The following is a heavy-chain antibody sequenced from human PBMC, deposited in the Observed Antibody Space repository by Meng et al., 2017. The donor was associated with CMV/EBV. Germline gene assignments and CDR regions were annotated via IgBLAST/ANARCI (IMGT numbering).Heavy chain of an antibody. D-gene: IGHD1-26*01. CDR1: GLSFTDVR. V-gene: IGHV3-15*01. Sequence: VAAGLSFTDVRMAWVRQAPGEGMGWVGRIKRKSGREATEFVAPVEGRFTMSRDDSKQMVYLHMSSLKTDDTGVYYCTAGVGKTDSDYWGQGTLVTVSS. J-gene: IGHJ4*02. CDR2: IKRKSGREAT. CDR3: TAGVGKTDSDY.